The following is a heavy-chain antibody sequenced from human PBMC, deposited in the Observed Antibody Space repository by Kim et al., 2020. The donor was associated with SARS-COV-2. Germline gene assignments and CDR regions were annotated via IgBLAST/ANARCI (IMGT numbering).Heavy chain of an antibody. CDR3: AKDGGDYAPFWFDP. V-gene: IGHV6-1*01. J-gene: IGHJ5*02. CDR1: GDRVSSNSAA. D-gene: IGHD4-17*01. CDR2: TCYRSNWYN. Sequence: SQTLSLTCAISGDRVSSNSAAWNWIRQSPSRGLEWLGRTCYRSNWYNDYAESVKSRISINPDTSKNQFSLHLNSVTPEDTAVYYCAKDGGDYAPFWFDPWGQGTLVTVSS.